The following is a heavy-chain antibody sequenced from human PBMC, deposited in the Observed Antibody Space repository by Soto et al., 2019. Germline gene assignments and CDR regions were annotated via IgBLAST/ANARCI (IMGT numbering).Heavy chain of an antibody. CDR2: IIPIFGTA. V-gene: IGHV1-69*13. CDR1: GGTFSSYA. CDR3: ARPLAVAATDYYFDY. J-gene: IGHJ4*02. D-gene: IGHD2-15*01. Sequence: SVKVSCKASGGTFSSYAISWVRQAPGQGLEWMGGIIPIFGTANYAQKFQGRVTITADESTSTAYMELSSLRSEDTAVYYCARPLAVAATDYYFDYWGQGTPVTVSS.